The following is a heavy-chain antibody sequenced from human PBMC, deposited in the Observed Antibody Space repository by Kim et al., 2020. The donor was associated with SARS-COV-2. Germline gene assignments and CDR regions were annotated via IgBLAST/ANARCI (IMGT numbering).Heavy chain of an antibody. CDR1: GYTFSNYD. CDR2: MNPNSGNT. D-gene: IGHD1-1*01. J-gene: IGHJ4*02. CDR3: ARGPAWNGGPYYFDY. Sequence: ASVKVSCKASGYTFSNYDINWVRQATGQGLEWMGWMNPNSGNTGYAQKFQGRVTMTRNTSTSTAYMDLSSLRSEDTAVYYCARGPAWNGGPYYFDYWGPGTLVTVSS. V-gene: IGHV1-8*01.